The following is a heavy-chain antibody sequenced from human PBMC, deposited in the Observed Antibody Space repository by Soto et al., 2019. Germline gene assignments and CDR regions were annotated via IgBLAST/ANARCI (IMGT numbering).Heavy chain of an antibody. Sequence: SETLSLTCTVSGASMNDYYGSWIRQSPGKGLEHIGYLHYNGFAEYSPSLRSRVSISMDTSKNQFSLKLSSVTAAGTAIYYCARSGHIFAGVFWGQGILVTVS. CDR1: GASMNDYY. J-gene: IGHJ4*02. V-gene: IGHV4-59*01. CDR2: LHYNGFA. CDR3: ARSGHIFAGVF. D-gene: IGHD3-16*01.